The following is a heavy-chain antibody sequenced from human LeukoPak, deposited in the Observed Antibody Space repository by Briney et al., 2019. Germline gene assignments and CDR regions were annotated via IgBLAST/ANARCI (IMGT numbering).Heavy chain of an antibody. J-gene: IGHJ4*02. CDR2: IKQDGSEK. V-gene: IGHV3-7*01. CDR3: ARDMIVGATVDY. D-gene: IGHD1-26*01. CDR1: GITFSSYW. Sequence: GGSLRLSCAASGITFSSYWMSWFRQAPGKGREVVANIKQDGSEKYYVDSVKGRFTISRDNAKNSLYLQMNSLRAEDRAVYYCARDMIVGATVDYWGQGTLVTVSS.